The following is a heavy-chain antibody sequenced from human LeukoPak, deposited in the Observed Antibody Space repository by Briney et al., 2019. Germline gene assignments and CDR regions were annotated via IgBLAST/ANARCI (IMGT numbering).Heavy chain of an antibody. J-gene: IGHJ3*02. CDR2: IYSRGDT. CDR1: EFIVSINY. CDR3: ARDLPYYGLDAFDI. Sequence: PGGSLRLSCAASEFIVSINYMTWVRQAPGKGLEWVSLIYSRGDTKYADSVKGRFTISRDNSKNTLYLQMNSLRVEDTAVYYCARDLPYYGLDAFDIWGQGTMVTVSS. D-gene: IGHD3-10*01. V-gene: IGHV3-66*01.